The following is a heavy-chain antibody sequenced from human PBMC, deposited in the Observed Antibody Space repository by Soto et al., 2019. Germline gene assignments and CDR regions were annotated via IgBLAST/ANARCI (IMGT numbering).Heavy chain of an antibody. Sequence: PGGSLRLSCAASGFTFNDYAINWVRQLPGRGLEYVSGIGGRGGNAFYADSMKGRFIISRDNSKNTVYLQMNNLRVDDSAMYYCATAWDSGDFAGSFDSWGQGTLVTVSS. CDR2: IGGRGGNA. CDR3: ATAWDSGDFAGSFDS. J-gene: IGHJ4*02. V-gene: IGHV3-23*01. D-gene: IGHD2-21*02. CDR1: GFTFNDYA.